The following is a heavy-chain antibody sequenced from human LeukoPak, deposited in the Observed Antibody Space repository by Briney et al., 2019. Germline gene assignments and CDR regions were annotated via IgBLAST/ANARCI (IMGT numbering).Heavy chain of an antibody. D-gene: IGHD3-22*01. CDR2: IRNKANGGTT. CDR1: GFTFSDYA. V-gene: IGHV3-49*04. J-gene: IGHJ3*02. CDR3: SRFYSSGWASGAFDI. Sequence: PGGSLRLSCTPSGFTFSDYAVSWVRQAPGKGLEWIGFIRNKANGGTTEYAASVKGRFTISRDDSKTIAHLQMSSLKTEDTAVYYCSRFYSSGWASGAFDIWGQGTMVTVSS.